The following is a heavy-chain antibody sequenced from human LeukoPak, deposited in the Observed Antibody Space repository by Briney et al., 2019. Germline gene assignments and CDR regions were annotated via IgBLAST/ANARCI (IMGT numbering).Heavy chain of an antibody. CDR2: INHSGST. CDR1: GVAFSGYY. CDR3: ARGKHCSCGSCYSYYYYYGKDV. J-gene: IGHJ6*04. D-gene: IGHD2-15*01. V-gene: IGHV4-34*01. Sequence: SETLSLTCAVSGVAFSGYYWTWILQPAGHRLEWFGEINHSGSTNYNPSLKSRVTISVDTSNNQFSLKLSSLTAADTAVYYCARGKHCSCGSCYSYYYYYGKDVWGKGTTVTASS.